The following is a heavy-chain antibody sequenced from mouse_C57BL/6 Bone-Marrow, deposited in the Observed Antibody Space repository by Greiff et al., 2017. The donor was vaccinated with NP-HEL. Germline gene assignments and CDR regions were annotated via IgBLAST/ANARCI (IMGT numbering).Heavy chain of an antibody. CDR3: TTGIRGAMDY. CDR1: GFNFKDDY. J-gene: IGHJ4*01. Sequence: VQLQQSGAELVRPGASVKLSCTASGFNFKDDYMHWVKQRPEQGLEWIGWIDPENGDTEYASKFQGKATITADTSSNTAYLQLSSLTSEDTAVYYYTTGIRGAMDYWGQGTSVTVSS. CDR2: IDPENGDT. V-gene: IGHV14-4*01.